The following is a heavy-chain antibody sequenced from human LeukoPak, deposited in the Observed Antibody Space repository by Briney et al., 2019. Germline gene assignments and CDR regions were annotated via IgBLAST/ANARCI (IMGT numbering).Heavy chain of an antibody. CDR3: TRDEGVTVITYRFDY. CDR1: GFTFSDYM. V-gene: IGHV3-7*01. CDR2: IKGDGSDK. J-gene: IGHJ4*02. Sequence: GGSLRLSCAASGFTFSDYMMSWVRQAPGKGLEWLGNIKGDGSDKYYVDSVKGRFTISRDNVKNSLYLEMNSLRAEDTAAYYCTRDEGVTVITYRFDYWGQGTLVIVSS. D-gene: IGHD6-19*01.